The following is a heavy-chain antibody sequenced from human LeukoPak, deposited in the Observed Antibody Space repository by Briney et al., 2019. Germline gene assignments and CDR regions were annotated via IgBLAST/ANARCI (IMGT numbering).Heavy chain of an antibody. CDR1: GGSISSYY. V-gene: IGHV4-59*01. Sequence: PSETLSLTCTVSGGSISSYYWSWIRQPPGKGLEWIRYIYYSGSTNYNPSLKSRVTISVDTSKNQFSLKLSSVTAADTAVYYCARSTYYYDSSGYYFDYWGQGTLVTVSS. CDR2: IYYSGST. J-gene: IGHJ4*02. CDR3: ARSTYYYDSSGYYFDY. D-gene: IGHD3-22*01.